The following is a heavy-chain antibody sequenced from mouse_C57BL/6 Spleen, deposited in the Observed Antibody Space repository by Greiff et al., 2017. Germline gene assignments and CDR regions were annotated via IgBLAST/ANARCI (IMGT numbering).Heavy chain of an antibody. V-gene: IGHV3-6*01. Sequence: ESGPGLVKPSQSLSLTCSVTGYSITSGYYWNWIRQFPGNKLEWMGYISYDGSNNYNPSLKNRISITRDTPKNQFFLKLNSVTTEDTATYYCAREVPGYFDVWGTGTTVTVSS. CDR2: ISYDGSN. CDR3: AREVPGYFDV. D-gene: IGHD2-14*01. CDR1: GYSITSGYY. J-gene: IGHJ1*03.